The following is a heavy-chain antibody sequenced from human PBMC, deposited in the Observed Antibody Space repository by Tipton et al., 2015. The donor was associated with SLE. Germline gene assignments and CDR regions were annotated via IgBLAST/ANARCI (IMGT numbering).Heavy chain of an antibody. CDR3: ARGTIAARRLDY. CDR2: IYTSGST. J-gene: IGHJ4*02. Sequence: TLSLTCTVSGGSISSGSYCWSWIRQPAGKGLEWIGYIYTSGSTNYNPSLKSLVTISVDTSKNQFSLKLNSVTAADTAVYYCARGTIAARRLDYWGQGTLVTVSS. V-gene: IGHV4-61*09. CDR1: GGSISSGSYC. D-gene: IGHD6-6*01.